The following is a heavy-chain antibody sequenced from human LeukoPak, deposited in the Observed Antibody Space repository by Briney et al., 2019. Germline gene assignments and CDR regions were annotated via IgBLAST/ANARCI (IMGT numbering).Heavy chain of an antibody. J-gene: IGHJ4*02. CDR2: ISTDGSQT. D-gene: IGHD5-18*01. CDR3: ARDLAYSRLDY. CDR1: GFTFSNYW. V-gene: IGHV3-74*01. Sequence: GGSLRLSCAASGFTFSNYWMHWVRQAPGKGLMWVSQISTDGSQTFYADSVKGRFTISRDNAKNSLYLQMNSLRVEDTAFYYCARDLAYSRLDYWGQGMLVTVSS.